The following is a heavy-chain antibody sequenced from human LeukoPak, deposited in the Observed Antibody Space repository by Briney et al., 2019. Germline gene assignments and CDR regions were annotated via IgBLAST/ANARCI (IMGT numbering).Heavy chain of an antibody. CDR3: ARTSIAAAGSAFDI. CDR2: IIPILGIA. D-gene: IGHD6-13*01. J-gene: IGHJ3*02. CDR1: GFTLSSHW. Sequence: GGSLRLSCAASGFTLSSHWMTWVRQAPGQGLEWMGRIIPILGIANYAQKFQGRVTITADKSTSTAYMELSSLRSEDTAVYYCARTSIAAAGSAFDIWGQGTMVTVSS. V-gene: IGHV1-69*02.